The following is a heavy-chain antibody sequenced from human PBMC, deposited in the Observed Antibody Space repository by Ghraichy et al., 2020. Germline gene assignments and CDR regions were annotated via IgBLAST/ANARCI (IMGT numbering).Heavy chain of an antibody. CDR2: INQSGGA. Sequence: SQTLSLTFAVSGGSFNDFYWSWIRQSPGKGLEWIGEINQSGGATYNPSLKSRVTMSVDTSKTQFSLNLSSVTAADTAIYYCARGPGMVGFIVPRPFDFWGQGTLVTFSS. CDR1: GGSFNDFY. J-gene: IGHJ4*02. V-gene: IGHV4-34*01. D-gene: IGHD1-26*01. CDR3: ARGPGMVGFIVPRPFDF.